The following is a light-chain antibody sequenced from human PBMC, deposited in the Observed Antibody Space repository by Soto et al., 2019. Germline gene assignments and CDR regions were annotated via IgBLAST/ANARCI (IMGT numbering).Light chain of an antibody. V-gene: IGLV4-69*01. Sequence: QAVVTQSPSASASLGASVKLTCTLSSGHSSYASAWHQQQPEKGPRYLMKLNSDGSHSKGDGIPDRFSGSSSGAERYLTISSLQSEDEADYYCQTWGTGIVVFGGGTKLTVL. CDR2: LNSDGSH. J-gene: IGLJ2*01. CDR3: QTWGTGIVV. CDR1: SGHSSYA.